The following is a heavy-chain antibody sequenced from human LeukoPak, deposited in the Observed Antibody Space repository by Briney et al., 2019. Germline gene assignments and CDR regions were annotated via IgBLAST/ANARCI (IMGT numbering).Heavy chain of an antibody. CDR1: GGSISSYH. Sequence: SETLSLTCTVSGGSISSYHWSWIRQPPGKGLEWIGYIYYSGSTNYNPSLKSRVTISVDTSKNQFSLKLSSVTAADTAVYYCARRGYYDSSGYYPYYFDYWGQGTLVTVSS. V-gene: IGHV4-59*01. CDR2: IYYSGST. J-gene: IGHJ4*02. D-gene: IGHD3-22*01. CDR3: ARRGYYDSSGYYPYYFDY.